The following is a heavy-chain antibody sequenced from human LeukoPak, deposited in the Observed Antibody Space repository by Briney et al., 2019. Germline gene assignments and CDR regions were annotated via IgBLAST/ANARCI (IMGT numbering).Heavy chain of an antibody. J-gene: IGHJ4*02. CDR3: ARSRLVAATFDY. CDR2: IYYSGST. D-gene: IGHD2-15*01. V-gene: IGHV4-31*03. CDR1: GGSISSYGYY. Sequence: PSETLSLTCTVSGGSISSYGYYWIWIPQHPGKGLEWIGYIYYSGSTYYNPSLKSRVTISVYTSKNQFSLKLSSVTAADTAVYYCARSRLVAATFDYWGQGTLVTVSS.